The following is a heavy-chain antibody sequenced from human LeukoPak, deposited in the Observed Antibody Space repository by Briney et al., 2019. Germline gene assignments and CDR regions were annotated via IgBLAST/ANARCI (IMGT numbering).Heavy chain of an antibody. CDR1: GFTFSSYS. CDR2: ISSSSSYI. CDR3: ARGCGYSGYDCGY. V-gene: IGHV3-21*01. D-gene: IGHD5-12*01. J-gene: IGHJ4*02. Sequence: GGSLRLSCAASGFTFSSYSMNWVRQAPGKGLEWVSSISSSSSYIYYADSVKGRFTISRDNVKNTLYLQMNSLRAEDTAVYYCARGCGYSGYDCGYWGQGTLVTVSS.